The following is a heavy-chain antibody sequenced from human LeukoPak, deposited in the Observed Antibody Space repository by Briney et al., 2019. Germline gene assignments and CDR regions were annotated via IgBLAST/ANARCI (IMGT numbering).Heavy chain of an antibody. V-gene: IGHV2-5*02. D-gene: IGHD6-19*01. CDR3: AQSSSGWYRMDV. J-gene: IGHJ6*04. Sequence: SGPTLVNPTQTLTLTCTFSGSSLSTSGVGVGWIRQPPGKALQWLALLYWDDDKRYSPSLKSRLTITKDTSKDQVVLTMTDMGPVDTATYYCAQSSSGWYRMDVWGKGITVTVSS. CDR2: LYWDDDK. CDR1: GSSLSTSGVG.